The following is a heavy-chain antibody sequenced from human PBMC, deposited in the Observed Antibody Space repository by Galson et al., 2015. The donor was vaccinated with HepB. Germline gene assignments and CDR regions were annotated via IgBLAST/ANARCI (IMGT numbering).Heavy chain of an antibody. CDR3: AKDLVDFTPGWAAPGP. D-gene: IGHD2-15*01. CDR2: ISYDGSNK. J-gene: IGHJ5*02. Sequence: SLRLSCAASGFTFSSYGMHWVRQAPGKGLEWVAVISYDGSNKYYADSVKGRFTISRDNSKNTLYLQMNSLRAEDTAVYYCAKDLVDFTPGWAAPGPWGQGTLVTVSS. V-gene: IGHV3-30*18. CDR1: GFTFSSYG.